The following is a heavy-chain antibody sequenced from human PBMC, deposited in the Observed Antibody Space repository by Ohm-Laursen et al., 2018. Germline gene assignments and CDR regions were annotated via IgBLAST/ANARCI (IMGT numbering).Heavy chain of an antibody. Sequence: SLRLSCTASGFTFSSYGMHWVRQAPGKGLEWVAVISYDGSNKYYADSVKGRFTISRDNSKNTLYLQMNSLRSDDTAVYYCARINSFGWSPPYWGQGTLVTVSS. CDR2: ISYDGSNK. D-gene: IGHD3-9*01. CDR1: GFTFSSYG. V-gene: IGHV3-30*03. CDR3: ARINSFGWSPPY. J-gene: IGHJ4*02.